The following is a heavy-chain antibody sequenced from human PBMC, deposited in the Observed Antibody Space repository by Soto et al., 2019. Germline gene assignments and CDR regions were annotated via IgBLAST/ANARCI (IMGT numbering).Heavy chain of an antibody. J-gene: IGHJ3*02. Sequence: QVQLVESGGGLVKPGGSLRLSCAASGFTFSDYYMSWIRQAPGKGLEWVSYISSSGSNIYYADSVKGRFTISRDNAKNSLYLRRNSLRAEDTAVYYCARDVHGVHSGGSFDAFDIWGQGTMVTDSS. CDR2: ISSSGSNI. D-gene: IGHD2-15*01. CDR3: ARDVHGVHSGGSFDAFDI. CDR1: GFTFSDYY. V-gene: IGHV3-11*01.